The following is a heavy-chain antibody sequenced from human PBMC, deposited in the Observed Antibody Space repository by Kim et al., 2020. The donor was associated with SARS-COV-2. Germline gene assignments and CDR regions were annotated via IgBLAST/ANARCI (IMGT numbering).Heavy chain of an antibody. CDR1: GFTFSGSA. Sequence: GGSLRLSCAASGFTFSGSAMHWVRQASGKGLEWVGRIRSKANSYATAYAASVKGRFTISRDDSKNTAYLQMNSLKTEDTAVYYCTRPPGDGMDVWGQGTTVTVSS. V-gene: IGHV3-73*01. CDR3: TRPPGDGMDV. CDR2: IRSKANSYAT. J-gene: IGHJ6*02.